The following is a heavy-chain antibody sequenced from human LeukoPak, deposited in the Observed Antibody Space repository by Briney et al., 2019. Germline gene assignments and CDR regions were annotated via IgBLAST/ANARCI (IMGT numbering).Heavy chain of an antibody. V-gene: IGHV3-30*18. D-gene: IGHD4-11*01. Sequence: PGGSLRLSCAASGFTFSSYGMHWVRQAPGKGLEWVALMSYDGSNEFYADSVKGRFTISRDNSKNTLYLQMNSLRAEDTAVYYCAKENDYQFYFDYWGQGTLVTVSS. CDR2: MSYDGSNE. CDR1: GFTFSSYG. J-gene: IGHJ4*02. CDR3: AKENDYQFYFDY.